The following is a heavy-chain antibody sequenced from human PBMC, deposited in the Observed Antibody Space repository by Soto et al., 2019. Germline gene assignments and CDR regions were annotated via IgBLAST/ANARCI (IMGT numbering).Heavy chain of an antibody. CDR2: IFYSGRSGST. J-gene: IGHJ5*02. Sequence: PSLTCSVSGGSINSYYWSWIRQPPGKGLEWIGYIFYSGRSGSTNYNPSLKSRVTISVDTSKNQFSLKVSSVTAADTAVYYCAKTALGWLDPWGQGTLVTVSS. V-gene: IGHV4-59*01. CDR3: AKTALGWLDP. D-gene: IGHD2-21*02. CDR1: GGSINSYY.